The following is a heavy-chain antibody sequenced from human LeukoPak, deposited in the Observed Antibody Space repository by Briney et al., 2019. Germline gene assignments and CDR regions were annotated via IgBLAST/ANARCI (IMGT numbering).Heavy chain of an antibody. V-gene: IGHV3-23*01. CDR2: ITNSGGTT. CDR3: AKDPRHVSWLFDY. Sequence: PAGSLRLTCAASGFTFRSYAMTWIRQAPGQGLDLVSAITNSGGTTYYADSVKGRFTISRDNSKNTLYLQMNSLRAEDTAVYYCAKDPRHVSWLFDYWGQGTLVTVSS. CDR1: GFTFRSYA. J-gene: IGHJ4*02. D-gene: IGHD3-16*01.